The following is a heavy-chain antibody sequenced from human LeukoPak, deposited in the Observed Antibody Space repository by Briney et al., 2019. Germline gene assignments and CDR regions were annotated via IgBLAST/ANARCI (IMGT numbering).Heavy chain of an antibody. CDR1: GVSISSYY. Sequence: SETLSLTCTVSGVSISSYYWSWLRQPAGKGLEWIGRIYTSGSTNYSPSLKSRVTMSVDTSKNQFSLKLSSVTAADTAVYYCARGDSTAFDIWGQGTMVTVSS. V-gene: IGHV4-4*07. D-gene: IGHD2-21*02. CDR3: ARGDSTAFDI. J-gene: IGHJ3*02. CDR2: IYTSGST.